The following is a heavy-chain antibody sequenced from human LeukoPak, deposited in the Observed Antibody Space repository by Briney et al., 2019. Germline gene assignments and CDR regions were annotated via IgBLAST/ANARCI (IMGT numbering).Heavy chain of an antibody. CDR1: GFTFSSYG. D-gene: IGHD3-16*02. CDR2: ICYDGSNK. J-gene: IGHJ4*02. V-gene: IGHV3-33*01. Sequence: GRSLRLSCAASGFTFSSYGMHWVRQAPGKGLEWVAVICYDGSNKYYADSVKGRFTISRDNSKNTLYLQMNSLRAEDTAVYYCARARDHYDYVWGSYRYSYFDYWGQGTLVTVSS. CDR3: ARARDHYDYVWGSYRYSYFDY.